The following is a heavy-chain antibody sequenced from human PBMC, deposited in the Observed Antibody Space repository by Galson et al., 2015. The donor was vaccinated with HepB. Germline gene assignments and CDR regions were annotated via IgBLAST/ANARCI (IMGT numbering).Heavy chain of an antibody. V-gene: IGHV3-23*01. Sequence: SLRLSSAASGFTFSGYAMTWVRQAPGKGLEWVPSISGSGVSTYHADSVKGRCTISRDNSKNTMYLYMSSLRAEDTAVYYCAKSNSWHPDYYYYGMDVWGQGTTVTVSS. CDR1: GFTFSGYA. D-gene: IGHD6-13*01. CDR2: ISGSGVST. CDR3: AKSNSWHPDYYYYGMDV. J-gene: IGHJ6*02.